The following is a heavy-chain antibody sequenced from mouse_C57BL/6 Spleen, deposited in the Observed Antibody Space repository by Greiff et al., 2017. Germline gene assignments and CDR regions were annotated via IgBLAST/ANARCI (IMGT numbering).Heavy chain of an antibody. J-gene: IGHJ3*01. V-gene: IGHV1-22*01. CDR1: GYTFTDYN. CDR3: AREGDYPAWFAY. Sequence: EVQLQQSGPELVKPGASVKMSCKASGYTFTDYNMHWVKQSHGKSLEWIGYINPNNGGTSYNQQFKGKATLTVNKSSSTAYMELRSLTSEDSAVYYCAREGDYPAWFAYWGQGTLVTVSA. D-gene: IGHD2-4*01. CDR2: INPNNGGT.